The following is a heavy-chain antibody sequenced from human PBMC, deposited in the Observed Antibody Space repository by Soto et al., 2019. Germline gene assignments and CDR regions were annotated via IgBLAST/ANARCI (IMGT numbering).Heavy chain of an antibody. V-gene: IGHV2-5*02. J-gene: IGHJ4*02. Sequence: SGPTLVNPTQTLTLTCTFSAFSLRTRGVGVGWIRQPPGKALEWLALIYWDDDKRYSPSLESRLTITKDTSKNQVVLTMTNMDPVDTATYYCARLSSQMASFDYWSQGTLVTVSS. CDR2: IYWDDDK. CDR3: ARLSSQMASFDY. D-gene: IGHD3-10*01. CDR1: AFSLRTRGVG.